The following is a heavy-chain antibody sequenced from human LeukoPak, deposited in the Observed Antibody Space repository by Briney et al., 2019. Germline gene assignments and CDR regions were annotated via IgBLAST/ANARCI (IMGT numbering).Heavy chain of an antibody. D-gene: IGHD3-22*01. V-gene: IGHV1-69*13. Sequence: SVKVSCKASGGTFSSYAISWVRQAPGQGLEWMGGIIPIFGTVNHAQKFQGRVTITADESTSTAYMELSSLRSEDTAVYYCASISSGDSSGHNYWGQGTLVTVSS. CDR1: GGTFSSYA. J-gene: IGHJ4*02. CDR3: ASISSGDSSGHNY. CDR2: IIPIFGTV.